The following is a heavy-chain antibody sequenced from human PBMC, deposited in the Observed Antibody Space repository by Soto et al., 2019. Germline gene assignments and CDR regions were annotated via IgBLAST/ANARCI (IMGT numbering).Heavy chain of an antibody. D-gene: IGHD2-15*01. CDR2: ISHSGRT. Sequence: QVQLQESGPGLVKPSQTLSLTCTVSGGSISSGTYYWTWVRQRPGEGLEWIGFISHSGRTYYHPSLKSRAAISVDTSENRCSLRLSSVTAADTAVYFCARDSDYCTGGSCYGNFDFWGQGTLVTVSS. CDR1: GGSISSGTYY. CDR3: ARDSDYCTGGSCYGNFDF. V-gene: IGHV4-31*03. J-gene: IGHJ4*02.